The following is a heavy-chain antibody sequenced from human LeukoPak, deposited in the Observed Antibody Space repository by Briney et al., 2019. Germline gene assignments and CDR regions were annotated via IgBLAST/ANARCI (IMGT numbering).Heavy chain of an antibody. Sequence: SETLSLTCTVSGGSIRSSSYYWGWIRQPPGKGLEWIGSIYYSGSTYYNPSLKSRVTISVDTSKNQFSLKLGSVTAADTAVYYCARDLAYYDSSGYYHDAFDIWGQGTMVTVSS. J-gene: IGHJ3*02. CDR2: IYYSGST. D-gene: IGHD3-22*01. CDR3: ARDLAYYDSSGYYHDAFDI. CDR1: GGSIRSSSYY. V-gene: IGHV4-39*02.